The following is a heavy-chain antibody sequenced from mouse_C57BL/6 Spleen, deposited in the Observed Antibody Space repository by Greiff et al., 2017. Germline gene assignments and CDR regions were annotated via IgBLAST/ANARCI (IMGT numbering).Heavy chain of an antibody. V-gene: IGHV3-6*01. CDR1: GYSITSGYY. J-gene: IGHJ2*01. CDR2: ISYDGSN. CDR3: AREGLLRLFDY. D-gene: IGHD2-3*01. Sequence: EVQLQESGPGLVKPSQSLSLTCSVTGYSITSGYYRNWIRQFPGNKLEWMGYISYDGSNNYNPSLKNRISITRDTSKNQFFLKLNSVTTEDTATYYCAREGLLRLFDYWGQGTTLTVSS.